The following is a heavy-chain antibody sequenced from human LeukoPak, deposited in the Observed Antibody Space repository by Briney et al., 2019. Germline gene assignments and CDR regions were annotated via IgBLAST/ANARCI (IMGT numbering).Heavy chain of an antibody. CDR1: GFTFRHYA. D-gene: IGHD3-16*01. V-gene: IGHV3-30*04. J-gene: IGHJ4*02. Sequence: PERSLRLSCAASGFTFRHYAVHCVRQAPGRGLEWVAVLSFDGAHKYYAESVKGRFTISKDNSNNTLFLQMDSLRLEDTALYYCVRARAGGLDFWGQGTLVTVSS. CDR2: LSFDGAHK. CDR3: VRARAGGLDF.